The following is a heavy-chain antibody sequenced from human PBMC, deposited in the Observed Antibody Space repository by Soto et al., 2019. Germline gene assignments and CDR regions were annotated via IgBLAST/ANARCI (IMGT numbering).Heavy chain of an antibody. Sequence: AGGSLRLSCAASGFTFSSYGMHWVRQAPGKALEWVAVISYDGSNKYYADSVKGRFTISRDNSKNTLYLQMNSLRAEDTAVYYCAKDFAVLTVEMATIWGYYYYGMDVWGQGTTVTVSS. CDR1: GFTFSSYG. CDR3: AKDFAVLTVEMATIWGYYYYGMDV. V-gene: IGHV3-30*18. CDR2: ISYDGSNK. J-gene: IGHJ6*02. D-gene: IGHD5-12*01.